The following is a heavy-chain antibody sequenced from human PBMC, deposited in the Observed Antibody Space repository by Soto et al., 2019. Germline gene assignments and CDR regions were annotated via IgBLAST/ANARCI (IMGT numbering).Heavy chain of an antibody. CDR2: INAGNGNT. V-gene: IGHV1-3*01. D-gene: IGHD2-2*01. Sequence: ASVKVSCKASGYTFTSYAMHWVRQAPGQRLEWMGWINAGNGNTKYSQKFQGRVTITRDTSASTAYMELSSLRSEDTAVYYCAREREAVVPAAMLSWFDPWGQGTLVTVSS. CDR1: GYTFTSYA. J-gene: IGHJ5*02. CDR3: AREREAVVPAAMLSWFDP.